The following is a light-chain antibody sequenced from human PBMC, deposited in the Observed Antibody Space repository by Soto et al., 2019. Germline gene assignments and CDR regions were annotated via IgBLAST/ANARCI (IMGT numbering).Light chain of an antibody. J-gene: IGLJ2*01. V-gene: IGLV2-14*01. Sequence: QPVLTQPASVSGSPGQSITISCSGTSSDVGGYNYVSWYQQHPGKAPKVMIYEVSNRPSGVSNRFSGSKSGNTASLTISGLQAEDEADYYCSSHTSSSTLIFGGGTKLTVL. CDR3: SSHTSSSTLI. CDR1: SSDVGGYNY. CDR2: EVS.